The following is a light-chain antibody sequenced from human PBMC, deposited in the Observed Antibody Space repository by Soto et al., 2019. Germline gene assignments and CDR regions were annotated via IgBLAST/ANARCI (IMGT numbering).Light chain of an antibody. Sequence: QSVLTQPASVSGSPGQSITISCTGTSSDVGGYNYVSWYQHHPGKVTQLMIYDVSNRPSGVSNRFSGSKSGNTASLTISGLQAEDEADYYCYSYTSSNAYVFGTGTKVT. V-gene: IGLV2-14*03. CDR3: YSYTSSNAYV. CDR2: DVS. J-gene: IGLJ1*01. CDR1: SSDVGGYNY.